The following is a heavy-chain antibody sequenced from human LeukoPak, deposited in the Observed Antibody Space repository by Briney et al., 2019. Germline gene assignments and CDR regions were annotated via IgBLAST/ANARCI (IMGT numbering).Heavy chain of an antibody. CDR2: INHSGST. V-gene: IGHV4-34*01. CDR1: GGSFSGYY. Sequence: SETLSLTCAVYGGSFSGYYWSWIRQPPGKGLEWIGEINHSGSTNYNPSLKSRVTISVDTSKNQFSLKLSSVTAADTAVYYCARHAGYCSGTSCSAPYYYYGMDVWGQGTTVTVSS. CDR3: ARHAGYCSGTSCSAPYYYYGMDV. J-gene: IGHJ6*02. D-gene: IGHD2-2*01.